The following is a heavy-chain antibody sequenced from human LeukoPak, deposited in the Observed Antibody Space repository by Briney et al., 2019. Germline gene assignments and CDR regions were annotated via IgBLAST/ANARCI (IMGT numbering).Heavy chain of an antibody. CDR3: ARAGCSGGTCYESRGAFDI. D-gene: IGHD2-15*01. Sequence: ASETLSLTCTVSGGSISSNNYYWGWIRQPPGKGLEWIGNIYYSGTSYYNPSLKSRVTISVDTSKHEFSLKLSSVTAADTAVYYCARAGCSGGTCYESRGAFDIWGQGTMVTVSS. CDR2: IYYSGTS. CDR1: GGSISSNNYY. V-gene: IGHV4-39*07. J-gene: IGHJ3*02.